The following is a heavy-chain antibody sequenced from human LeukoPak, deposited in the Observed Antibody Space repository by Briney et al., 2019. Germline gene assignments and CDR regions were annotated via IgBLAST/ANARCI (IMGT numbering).Heavy chain of an antibody. D-gene: IGHD6-13*01. V-gene: IGHV3-21*04. J-gene: IGHJ3*02. Sequence: PGGSLRLSCAVSGFTFNTYSMNWVRQAPGKGLEWVASISPSSSYIYYADSVKGRFTISRDNSKNTLYLQMNSLRAEDTAVYYCAKSYSSSWPDAFDIWGQGTMVTVSS. CDR1: GFTFNTYS. CDR3: AKSYSSSWPDAFDI. CDR2: ISPSSSYI.